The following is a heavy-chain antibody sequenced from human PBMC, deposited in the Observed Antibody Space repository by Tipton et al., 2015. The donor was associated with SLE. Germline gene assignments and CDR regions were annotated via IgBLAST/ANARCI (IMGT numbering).Heavy chain of an antibody. CDR2: VFAGVTT. D-gene: IGHD2/OR15-2a*01. Sequence: TLSLTCSVSGGAMTRGIYYWSWIRQPAGKGLEWIGRVFAGVTTNYNPSLKSRVTISIDRPKGQFSLKLNSVTAADTAVYYCARGKSIDYYYYYVDVWGEGTTVTVSS. J-gene: IGHJ6*03. V-gene: IGHV4-61*02. CDR3: ARGKSIDYYYYYVDV. CDR1: GGAMTRGIYY.